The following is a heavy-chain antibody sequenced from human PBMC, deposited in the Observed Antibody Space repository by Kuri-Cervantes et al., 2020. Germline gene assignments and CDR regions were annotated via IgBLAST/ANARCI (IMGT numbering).Heavy chain of an antibody. CDR3: AKDLGGYNFY. Sequence: GGSLRLSCAASGFTFSDYYMSWIRQAPGKGLEWVSYLSNSGNTIYYADSVKGRFTISRDNAKNALYLQMNSLRAEDTAVYYCAKDLGGYNFYWGQGTLVTVSS. V-gene: IGHV3-11*04. D-gene: IGHD5-24*01. CDR1: GFTFSDYY. J-gene: IGHJ4*02. CDR2: LSNSGNTI.